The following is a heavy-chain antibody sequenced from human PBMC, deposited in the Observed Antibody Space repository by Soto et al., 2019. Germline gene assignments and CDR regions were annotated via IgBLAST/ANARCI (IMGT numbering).Heavy chain of an antibody. CDR1: GFTFGDYW. J-gene: IGHJ5*02. Sequence: EVQLVESGGGLVQPGGSLRLSCATSGFTFGDYWMSWVRQAPGKRLEWVANTKQDESEKYYVGSVMGRFTISRDNAKNPLYLRMNSLRAAVSALYFCMGESDSCFFSWGQGTLVTVSS. D-gene: IGHD2-2*01. CDR2: TKQDESEK. CDR3: MGESDSCFFS. V-gene: IGHV3-7*01.